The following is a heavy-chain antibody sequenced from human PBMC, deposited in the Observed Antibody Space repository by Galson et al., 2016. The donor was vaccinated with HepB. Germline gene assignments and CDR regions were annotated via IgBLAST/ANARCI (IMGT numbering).Heavy chain of an antibody. Sequence: SLRLSCAASGFTFSGSAMHWVRQASGKGLEWVGRIRSKANSYATAYAASVKGRFTISREDSKNTAYLQMNRLKTEDTAVYYCTVAPTGYSSSWYGYNWFDPWGQGTLVTVSS. CDR2: IRSKANSYAT. V-gene: IGHV3-73*01. J-gene: IGHJ5*02. CDR3: TVAPTGYSSSWYGYNWFDP. CDR1: GFTFSGSA. D-gene: IGHD6-13*01.